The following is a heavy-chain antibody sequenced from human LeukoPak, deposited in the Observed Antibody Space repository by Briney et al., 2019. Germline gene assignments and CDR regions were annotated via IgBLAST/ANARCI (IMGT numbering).Heavy chain of an antibody. Sequence: PSETLSLTCAVSGGSISSNNWWIWVRQSPEKGLEWIGEIYHDGSTNYNPSLKSRVTIAMDKSKNQLSLKLNFVPAADTAVYYCARDRGGYTYSHDYWGQGTLVTVSS. D-gene: IGHD5-18*01. CDR1: GGSISSNNW. CDR3: ARDRGGYTYSHDY. CDR2: IYHDGST. J-gene: IGHJ4*02. V-gene: IGHV4-4*02.